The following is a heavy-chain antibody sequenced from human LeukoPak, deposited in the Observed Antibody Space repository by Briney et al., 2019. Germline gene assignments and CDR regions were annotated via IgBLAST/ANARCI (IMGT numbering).Heavy chain of an antibody. J-gene: IGHJ3*02. D-gene: IGHD3-16*01. Sequence: SQTLSLTCAISGDSVSSDSATWNWIRQSPSRGLEWLGRTYYRSKWYNDYAVSVESRITINPDTSKNQFSLQLNSVTAEDTAVYYCARVGHPWGIEDAFDIWGQGTMVTVSS. CDR1: GDSVSSDSAT. CDR3: ARVGHPWGIEDAFDI. CDR2: TYYRSKWYN. V-gene: IGHV6-1*01.